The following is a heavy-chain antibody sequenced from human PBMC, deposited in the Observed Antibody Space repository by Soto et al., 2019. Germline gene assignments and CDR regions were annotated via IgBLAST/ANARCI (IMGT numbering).Heavy chain of an antibody. CDR1: GGSFSGYY. CDR3: ARDQTLDYDFWSGPLYYMDV. Sequence: SETLSLTCAVYGGSFSGYYWSWIRQPPGKRLEWIGEINHSGSTNYNPSLKSRVTISVDTSKNQFSLKLSSVTAADTAVYYCARDQTLDYDFWSGPLYYMDVWGKGTTVTVSS. D-gene: IGHD3-3*01. J-gene: IGHJ6*03. CDR2: INHSGST. V-gene: IGHV4-34*01.